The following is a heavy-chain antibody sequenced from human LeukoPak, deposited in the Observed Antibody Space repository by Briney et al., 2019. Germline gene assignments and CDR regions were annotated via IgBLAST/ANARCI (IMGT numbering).Heavy chain of an antibody. CDR2: IYYSGST. Sequence: SETLSLTCTVSGGSISSSSYYWGWIRQPPGKGLEWIGSIYYSGSTYYNPSLKSRVTISVDTSKNQFSLKLSSVTAADTAVYYCARAFLVTFGGVIVPDYWGQGTLVTVSS. J-gene: IGHJ4*02. D-gene: IGHD3-16*02. V-gene: IGHV4-39*07. CDR3: ARAFLVTFGGVIVPDY. CDR1: GGSISSSSYY.